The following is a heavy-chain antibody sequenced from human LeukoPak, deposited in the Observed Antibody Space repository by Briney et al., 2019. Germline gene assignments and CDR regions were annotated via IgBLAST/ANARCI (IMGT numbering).Heavy chain of an antibody. CDR3: AREGYDSSGYYYFFDY. J-gene: IGHJ4*02. D-gene: IGHD3-22*01. CDR1: GFTFSSYS. Sequence: PGGSLRLSCAASGFTFSSYSMNWVRQAPGKGLEWVSSISSSSSYIYYADSVKGRFTISRDNAKNSLHLQMNSLRAEDTAVYYCAREGYDSSGYYYFFDYWGQGTLVTVSS. V-gene: IGHV3-21*06. CDR2: ISSSSSYI.